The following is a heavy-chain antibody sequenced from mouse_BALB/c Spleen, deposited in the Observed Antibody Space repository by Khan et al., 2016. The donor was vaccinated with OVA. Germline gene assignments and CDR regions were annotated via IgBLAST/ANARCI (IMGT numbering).Heavy chain of an antibody. J-gene: IGHJ2*01. Sequence: EVELVESGGGLVQPGGSRKLSCVASGFTFSSFGMHWVRQAPEKGLEWVAYISGDSNTIYYTDTVMGRFTIYRDNPKNTLFLQMTSLRSEDMAMYYCARSYFYGYYFDQWGQGTTLTVSS. CDR1: GFTFSSFG. CDR3: ARSYFYGYYFDQ. V-gene: IGHV5-17*02. CDR2: ISGDSNTI. D-gene: IGHD1-1*01.